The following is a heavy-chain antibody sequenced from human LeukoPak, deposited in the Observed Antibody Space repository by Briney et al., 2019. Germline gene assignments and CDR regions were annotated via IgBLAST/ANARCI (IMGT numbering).Heavy chain of an antibody. D-gene: IGHD6-6*01. CDR3: ARGRYSSSFVRFDY. J-gene: IGHJ4*02. V-gene: IGHV4-34*01. CDR2: INHSGST. CDR1: GGSFSGYY. Sequence: SETLSLTCAVYGGSFSGYYRSWIRQPPGKGLEWIGEINHSGSTNYNPSLKSRVTISVDTSKNQFSLKLSSVTAADTAVYYCARGRYSSSFVRFDYWGQGTLVTVSS.